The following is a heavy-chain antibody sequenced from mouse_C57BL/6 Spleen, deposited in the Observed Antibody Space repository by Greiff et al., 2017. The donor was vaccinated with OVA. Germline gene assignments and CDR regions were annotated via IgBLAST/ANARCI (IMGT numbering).Heavy chain of an antibody. V-gene: IGHV1-22*01. J-gene: IGHJ4*01. Sequence: EVQLQQSGPELVKPGASVKMSCKASGYTFTDYNMHWVKQSHGKSLEWIGYINPNNGGTSYNQKFKGKATLTVNKSSSTAYMELRSLTSEDSAVYYCATGGYGFYWAMDYWGQGTSVTVSS. CDR2: INPNNGGT. D-gene: IGHD2-2*01. CDR1: GYTFTDYN. CDR3: ATGGYGFYWAMDY.